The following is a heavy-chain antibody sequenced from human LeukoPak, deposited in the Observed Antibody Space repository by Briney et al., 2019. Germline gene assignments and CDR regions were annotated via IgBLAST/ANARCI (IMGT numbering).Heavy chain of an antibody. CDR1: GYTFTGYY. CDR2: INPNSGGT. D-gene: IGHD6-19*01. Sequence: GASVKVSCKASGYTFTGYYMHWVRQAPGQGLEWMGWINPNSGGTNYAQKFQGWVTMTRDTSISTAYMELSRLRSDDTAVYYCARDRKIHSSGWMFWGQGTLVTVSS. V-gene: IGHV1-2*04. J-gene: IGHJ4*02. CDR3: ARDRKIHSSGWMF.